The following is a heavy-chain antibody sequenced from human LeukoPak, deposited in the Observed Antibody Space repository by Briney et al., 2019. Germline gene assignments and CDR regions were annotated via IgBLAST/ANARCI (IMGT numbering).Heavy chain of an antibody. Sequence: ASVKVSCKASGYTFSSYDINWVRQATGQWLEWMGWMNLNSGNTGYAQKFQGRVTMTRDTSISTAYMELSRLRSDDTAVYYCARDYCSSTSCLFDYWGQGTLVTVSS. J-gene: IGHJ4*02. CDR2: MNLNSGNT. CDR1: GYTFSSYD. V-gene: IGHV1-8*01. D-gene: IGHD2-2*01. CDR3: ARDYCSSTSCLFDY.